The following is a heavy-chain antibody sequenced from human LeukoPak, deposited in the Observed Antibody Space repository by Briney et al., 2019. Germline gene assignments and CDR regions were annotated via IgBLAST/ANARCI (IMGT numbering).Heavy chain of an antibody. Sequence: GGSLRLSCAASGFTVSSNYMSWVRQAPGKGLEWVSAISGSGGSTYYADSVKGRFTISRDNSKNTLYLQMNSLRAEDTAVYYCAKEGSGYYFDYWGQGTLVTVSS. CDR1: GFTVSSNY. D-gene: IGHD3-22*01. CDR3: AKEGSGYYFDY. J-gene: IGHJ4*02. CDR2: ISGSGGST. V-gene: IGHV3-23*01.